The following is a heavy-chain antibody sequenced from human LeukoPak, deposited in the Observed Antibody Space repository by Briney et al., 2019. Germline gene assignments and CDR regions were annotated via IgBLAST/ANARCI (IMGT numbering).Heavy chain of an antibody. CDR3: ARAWAFCSGGSCYSNYFDY. CDR1: GYTFTSYY. Sequence: ASVKVSCKASGYTFTSYYMHWVRQAPGQGLEWMGIINPSGGSTSYAQKFQGRVTMTRDTSTSTVCMELSSLRSEDTAVYYCARAWAFCSGGSCYSNYFDYWGQGTLVTVSS. V-gene: IGHV1-46*01. D-gene: IGHD2-15*01. J-gene: IGHJ4*02. CDR2: INPSGGST.